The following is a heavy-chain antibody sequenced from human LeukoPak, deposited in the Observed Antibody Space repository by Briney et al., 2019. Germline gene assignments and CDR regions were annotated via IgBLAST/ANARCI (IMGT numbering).Heavy chain of an antibody. J-gene: IGHJ4*02. Sequence: SETLSLTCAVYGGSFSGYYWSWIRQPPGKRLEWIGEINHSGSTNYNPSLKSRVTISVDTSKNQFSLKLSSATAADTAVYYCAREMRYCSSTSCRKDYFDYWGQGTLVTVSS. D-gene: IGHD2-2*01. CDR2: INHSGST. V-gene: IGHV4-34*01. CDR3: AREMRYCSSTSCRKDYFDY. CDR1: GGSFSGYY.